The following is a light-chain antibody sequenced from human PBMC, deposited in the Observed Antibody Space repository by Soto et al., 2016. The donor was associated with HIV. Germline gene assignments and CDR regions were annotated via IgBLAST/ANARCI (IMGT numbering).Light chain of an antibody. V-gene: IGKV1-12*01. J-gene: IGKJ4*01. CDR3: QKYNGVIT. Sequence: DIQMTQSPSSVSASVGDRITITCRASQDIGSWLAWYQQKSGKAPILLISAASNLRSGVPSRFSGTGSGTYFTLTITSLQPEDIATYYCQKYNGVITFGGGTKVEI. CDR2: AAS. CDR1: QDIGSW.